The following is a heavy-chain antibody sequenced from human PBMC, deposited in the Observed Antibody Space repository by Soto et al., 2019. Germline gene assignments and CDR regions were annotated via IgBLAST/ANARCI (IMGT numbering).Heavy chain of an antibody. Sequence: EVQVLESGGGLVQPGGSLRLSCAASGFTFSSCAFSWVRQAPGKGLEWVSSISVSGGNTYYAGSVQGRFTISRDNSRNTVYPQMTGLSAEATAVYYCAGGGSNTNYAWDYWGQGSLVAVSS. CDR3: AGGGSNTNYAWDY. J-gene: IGHJ4*02. D-gene: IGHD4-4*01. CDR1: GFTFSSCA. CDR2: ISVSGGNT. V-gene: IGHV3-23*01.